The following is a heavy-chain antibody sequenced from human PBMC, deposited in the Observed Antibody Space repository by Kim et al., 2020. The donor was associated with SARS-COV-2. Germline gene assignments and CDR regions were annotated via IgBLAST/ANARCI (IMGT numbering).Heavy chain of an antibody. CDR2: ISYSGNS. Sequence: SETLSLTCSVSGGSIRSGGKFWTWIRQHPAKGLEWIGYISYSGNSHYSPYLRGRVSISLQTSENQFSLELTSVTAADPAVYHCASGQPLDYWGQGILVTVSS. J-gene: IGHJ4*02. CDR3: ASGQPLDY. CDR1: GGSIRSGGKF. D-gene: IGHD2-2*01. V-gene: IGHV4-31*03.